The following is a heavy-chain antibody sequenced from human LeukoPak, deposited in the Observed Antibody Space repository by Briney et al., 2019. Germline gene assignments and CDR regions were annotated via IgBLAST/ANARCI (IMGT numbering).Heavy chain of an antibody. CDR2: ISGSGGST. Sequence: GGSLRLSCAASGFTFSSYAMSWVRQAPGKGLEWVSAISGSGGSTYYADSVKGRFTISRDNSKDTLYLQMNSLRAEDTAVYYCAKSPDYGGSSGAFDIWGQGTIVTVSS. CDR3: AKSPDYGGSSGAFDI. V-gene: IGHV3-23*01. D-gene: IGHD4-23*01. CDR1: GFTFSSYA. J-gene: IGHJ3*02.